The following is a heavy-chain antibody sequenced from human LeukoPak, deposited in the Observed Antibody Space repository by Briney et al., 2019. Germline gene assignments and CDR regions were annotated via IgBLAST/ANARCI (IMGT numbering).Heavy chain of an antibody. CDR3: ARVLVLYYDFWSGYYRYFDY. D-gene: IGHD3-3*01. CDR1: GGFFSGYY. CDR2: INHSGST. Sequence: SETLSLTCAVYGGFFSGYYWSWIRQPPGKGLEWIGEINHSGSTNYNPSLKSRVTISVDTSKNQFSLKLSSVTAADTAVYYCARVLVLYYDFWSGYYRYFDYWGQGTLVTVSS. J-gene: IGHJ4*02. V-gene: IGHV4-34*01.